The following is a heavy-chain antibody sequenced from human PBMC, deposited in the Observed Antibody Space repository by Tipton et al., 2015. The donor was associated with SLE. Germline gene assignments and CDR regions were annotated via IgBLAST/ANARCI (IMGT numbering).Heavy chain of an antibody. CDR2: INHSGST. J-gene: IGHJ3*02. CDR3: ASYGGSSWGDAFDI. V-gene: IGHV4-34*01. CDR1: GGSFSGYY. Sequence: LRLSCAVYGGSFSGYYWSWIRQPPGKGLEWIGEINHSGSTYYNPSLKSRVTISVDTSKNQFSLKLSSVTAADTAVYYCASYGGSSWGDAFDIWGQGTMVTVSS. D-gene: IGHD6-13*01.